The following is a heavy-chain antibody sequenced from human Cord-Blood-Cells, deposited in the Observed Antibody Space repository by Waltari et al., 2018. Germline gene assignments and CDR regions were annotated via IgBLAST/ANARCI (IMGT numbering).Heavy chain of an antibody. J-gene: IGHJ5*02. CDR3: ARGYCSSTSCYNWFDP. Sequence: QVQLQQWGAGLLKPSETLSLTCAVHGWSFSGYYWSWIRQPPGKGLEWIGEINHSGSTNYNPSLKSRVTISVDTSKNQFSLKLSSVTAADTAVYYCARGYCSSTSCYNWFDPWGQGTLVTVSS. CDR2: INHSGST. CDR1: GWSFSGYY. V-gene: IGHV4-34*01. D-gene: IGHD2-2*01.